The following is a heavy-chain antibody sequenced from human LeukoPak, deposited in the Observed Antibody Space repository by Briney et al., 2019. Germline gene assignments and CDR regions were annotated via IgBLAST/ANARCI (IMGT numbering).Heavy chain of an antibody. CDR3: ARGLVVVIATLDF. Sequence: GGSLRLSCAASGFTVSDNYMSWVRQAPGKGLEWVSVIYSGGMTDYADSVKGRFTISRDNSKNTLYLQMSSLRAEDTAVYYCARGLVVVIATLDFWGQGTLVTVSS. J-gene: IGHJ4*02. CDR1: GFTVSDNY. D-gene: IGHD2-15*01. CDR2: IYSGGMT. V-gene: IGHV3-66*01.